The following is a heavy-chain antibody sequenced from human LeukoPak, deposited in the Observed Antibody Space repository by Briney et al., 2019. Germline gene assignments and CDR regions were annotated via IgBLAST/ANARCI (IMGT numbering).Heavy chain of an antibody. CDR1: GFTFSNAW. CDR2: ISGSGGST. D-gene: IGHD6-6*01. Sequence: PGGSLRLSCAASGFTFSNAWMSWVRQAPGKGLEWFSAISGSGGSTYYADSVKGRFTTSRDNSKNTLYLQMNSLRAEDTAVYYCGLGSSGAGWFDPWGQGTLVTVSS. J-gene: IGHJ5*02. V-gene: IGHV3-23*01. CDR3: GLGSSGAGWFDP.